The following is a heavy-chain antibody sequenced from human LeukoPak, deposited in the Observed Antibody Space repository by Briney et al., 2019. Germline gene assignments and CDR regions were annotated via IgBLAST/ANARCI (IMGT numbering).Heavy chain of an antibody. Sequence: PGGSLRLSCAASGFTVSSNYMSWVRQAPGKGLEWVSVIYSGGSTYYADSVKGRFTISRDNSKNTLYLQMNSLRAEDTAVYYCARGPVVITRGAFDIWGQGTMVTVSS. V-gene: IGHV3-66*01. D-gene: IGHD3-22*01. CDR1: GFTVSSNY. CDR3: ARGPVVITRGAFDI. CDR2: IYSGGST. J-gene: IGHJ3*02.